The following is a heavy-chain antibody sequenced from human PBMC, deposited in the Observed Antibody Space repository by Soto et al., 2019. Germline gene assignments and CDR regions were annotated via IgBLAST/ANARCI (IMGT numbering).Heavy chain of an antibody. CDR2: IIPILGIA. D-gene: IGHD3-10*01. J-gene: IGHJ4*02. CDR3: ARGHYYVDY. Sequence: QVQLVQSGAEVKKPGSSVKVSCKASGGPFSSFTITWVRKALGQGLEWMGRIIPILGIANYAQKFQGRVTITADKSTSTAYMELSSLRSEDTAVYYCARGHYYVDYWGQGTLVTVSS. V-gene: IGHV1-69*02. CDR1: GGPFSSFT.